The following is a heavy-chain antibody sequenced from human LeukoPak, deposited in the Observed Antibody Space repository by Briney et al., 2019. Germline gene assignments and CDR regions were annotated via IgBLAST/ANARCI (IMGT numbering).Heavy chain of an antibody. D-gene: IGHD5-12*01. CDR3: ARSNSYSGYDLDY. CDR1: GGSFSGYY. Sequence: SETLSLTCAVYGGSFSGYYWSWIRQPPGKGLEWIGEINHSGSTNYNPSLKSRVTISVDTSKNQLSLKLSSVTAADTAVYYCARSNSYSGYDLDYWGQGTLVTVSS. J-gene: IGHJ4*02. CDR2: INHSGST. V-gene: IGHV4-34*01.